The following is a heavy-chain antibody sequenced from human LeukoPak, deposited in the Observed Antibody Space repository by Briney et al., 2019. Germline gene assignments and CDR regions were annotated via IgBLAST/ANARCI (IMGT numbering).Heavy chain of an antibody. J-gene: IGHJ5*02. CDR3: ARGGVGHCSGGSCPTSWFDP. V-gene: IGHV1-18*01. CDR2: ISPYNGNT. Sequence: ASVKASCKASVYAFTNFGISWVRQAPGQALEWMGWISPYNGNTDYPQKVRGRVTMTTDTSTSTVYMELRSLRSDDTAVYYCARGGVGHCSGGSCPTSWFDPRGQGTLVTVSS. CDR1: VYAFTNFG. D-gene: IGHD2-15*01.